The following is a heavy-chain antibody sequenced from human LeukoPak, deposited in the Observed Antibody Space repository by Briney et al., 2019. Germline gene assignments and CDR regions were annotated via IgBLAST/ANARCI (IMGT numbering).Heavy chain of an antibody. J-gene: IGHJ5*02. D-gene: IGHD5/OR15-5a*01. Sequence: SETLSLTCTVSGDSISSSGHWWGWIRQPPGEGLEWIGSISYSGSPSYNPSLKSRVTISVDTSKNQLSLRLSSVTAADTAVYYCAKFVSTGWFDPWGQGTLVTVSS. V-gene: IGHV4-39*01. CDR2: ISYSGSP. CDR1: GDSISSSGHW. CDR3: AKFVSTGWFDP.